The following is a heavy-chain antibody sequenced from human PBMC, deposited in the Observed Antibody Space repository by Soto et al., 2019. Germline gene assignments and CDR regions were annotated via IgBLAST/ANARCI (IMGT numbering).Heavy chain of an antibody. CDR3: ARGGDIVVVVAANGRGYFDY. Sequence: PSETLSLTCAVYGGSFSCYYWSWIRQPPGKGLEWIGEINHSGSTNYNPSLKSRVTISVDTSKNQFSLKLSSVTAADTAVYYCARGGDIVVVVAANGRGYFDYWGQGTLVTV. CDR2: INHSGST. V-gene: IGHV4-34*01. J-gene: IGHJ4*02. CDR1: GGSFSCYY. D-gene: IGHD2-15*01.